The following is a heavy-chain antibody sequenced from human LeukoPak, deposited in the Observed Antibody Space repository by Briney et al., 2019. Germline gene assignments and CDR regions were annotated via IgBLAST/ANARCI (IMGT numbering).Heavy chain of an antibody. D-gene: IGHD5-18*01. Sequence: GGSLRLSCAASGFTFSSYAMHWVRQAPGKGLEWVSAISGSGGSTYYADSVKGRFTISRDNSKNTLYLQMNSLRAEDTAVYYCAKAHRKGFNSYGASFDYWGQGTLVTVSS. CDR2: ISGSGGST. CDR3: AKAHRKGFNSYGASFDY. CDR1: GFTFSSYA. J-gene: IGHJ4*02. V-gene: IGHV3-23*01.